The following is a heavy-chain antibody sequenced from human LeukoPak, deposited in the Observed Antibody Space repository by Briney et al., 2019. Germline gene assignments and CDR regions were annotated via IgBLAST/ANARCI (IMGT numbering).Heavy chain of an antibody. CDR2: IIPIYGRA. Sequence: SVKVSCKASGYTFTSYYMHWVRQAPGQGLEWMGKIIPIYGRANYGQKFQGRVTITADESTTTSYMELSSLTAEDMAVYYCATGGAYEFRDDYWGQGTLVTVSS. V-gene: IGHV1-69*13. D-gene: IGHD3-3*01. CDR3: ATGGAYEFRDDY. J-gene: IGHJ4*02. CDR1: GYTFTSYY.